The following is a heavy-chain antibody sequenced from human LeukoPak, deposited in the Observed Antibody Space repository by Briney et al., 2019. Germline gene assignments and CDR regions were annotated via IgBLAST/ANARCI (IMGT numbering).Heavy chain of an antibody. CDR3: ARRVIAVDRGHFDL. CDR1: GFTFTTYA. Sequence: GGSLKLSCSASGFTFTTYAMSWVRQAPGKGLEWVSGISGSGTTTYYADSMKGRSTMSRDNSKNTLYVQMNRLRVEDTAVYYCARRVIAVDRGHFDLWGRGTLVTVSS. CDR2: ISGSGTTT. J-gene: IGHJ2*01. V-gene: IGHV3-23*01. D-gene: IGHD6-19*01.